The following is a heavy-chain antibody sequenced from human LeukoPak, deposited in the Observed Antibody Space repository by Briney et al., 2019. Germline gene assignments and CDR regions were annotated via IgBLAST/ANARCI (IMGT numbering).Heavy chain of an antibody. J-gene: IGHJ4*02. Sequence: SETLSLTCTVSGGSISSSSYYWGWIRQPPGKGLEWIGSIYYSGSTYYNPPLKSRVTISVDTSKNQFSLKLSSVTAADTAVYYCASHDSSSWRFDYWGQGTLVTVSS. D-gene: IGHD6-13*01. CDR3: ASHDSSSWRFDY. V-gene: IGHV4-39*07. CDR2: IYYSGST. CDR1: GGSISSSSYY.